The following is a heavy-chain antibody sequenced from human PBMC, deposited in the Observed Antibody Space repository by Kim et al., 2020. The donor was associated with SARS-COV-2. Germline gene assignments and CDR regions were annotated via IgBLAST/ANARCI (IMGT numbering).Heavy chain of an antibody. CDR1: GDSVSRSTW. V-gene: IGHV4-4*02. J-gene: IGHJ3*01. D-gene: IGHD4-17*01. CDR2: IHYSGST. CDR3: ARESLDGDSHAFDV. Sequence: SETLSLTCAVSGDSVSRSTWWSWVRQPPGKGLEWIGEIHYSGSTNYNPSLKSRVTISVDKSKDQFSLNLRSVTAADTAVYYCARESLDGDSHAFDVWGQGTMVIVSS.